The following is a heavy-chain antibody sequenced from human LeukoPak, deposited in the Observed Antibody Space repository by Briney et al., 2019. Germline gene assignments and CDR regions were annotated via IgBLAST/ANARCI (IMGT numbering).Heavy chain of an antibody. CDR2: IKQDGSEK. Sequence: GVSLRLSCAASGFTFSSYWMSWVRQAPGKGLEWVANIKQDGSEKYYVDSVKGRFTISRDNAKNSLYLQMNSLRAEDTAVYYCARDLEAYCGGDCYWGYFDYWGQGTLVTVSS. CDR1: GFTFSSYW. CDR3: ARDLEAYCGGDCYWGYFDY. V-gene: IGHV3-7*01. J-gene: IGHJ4*02. D-gene: IGHD2-21*02.